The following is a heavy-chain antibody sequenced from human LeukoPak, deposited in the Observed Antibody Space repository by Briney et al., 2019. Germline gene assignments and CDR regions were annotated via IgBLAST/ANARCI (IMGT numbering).Heavy chain of an antibody. Sequence: GRSPRLSCAASGFTFSSYAMHWVRQAPGKGLEWVAVIPYDGSNKYYADSVKGRFTISRDNSKNTLYLQMNSLRVEDTAVYYCARDETLEGVTQVFDYWGQGTLVTVSS. V-gene: IGHV3-30-3*01. CDR1: GFTFSSYA. CDR3: ARDETLEGVTQVFDY. CDR2: IPYDGSNK. D-gene: IGHD2-8*01. J-gene: IGHJ4*02.